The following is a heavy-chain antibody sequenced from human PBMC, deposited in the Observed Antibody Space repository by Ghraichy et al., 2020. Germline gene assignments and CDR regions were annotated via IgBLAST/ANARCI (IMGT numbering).Heavy chain of an antibody. CDR1: GFTFDDYT. Sequence: GGSLRLSCAASGFTFDDYTMHWVRQAPGKGLEWVSLISWDGGSTYYADSVKGRFTISRDNSKNSLYLQMNSLRTEDTALYYCAKDRGQVNYWYFDLWGRGTLVNVSS. CDR2: ISWDGGST. CDR3: AKDRGQVNYWYFDL. J-gene: IGHJ2*01. V-gene: IGHV3-43*01. D-gene: IGHD3-10*01.